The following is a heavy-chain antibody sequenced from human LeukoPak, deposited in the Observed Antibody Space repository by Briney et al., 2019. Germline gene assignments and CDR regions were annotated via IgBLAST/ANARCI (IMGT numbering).Heavy chain of an antibody. J-gene: IGHJ4*02. D-gene: IGHD4/OR15-4a*01. CDR3: ARGSNALTSPLYFDY. V-gene: IGHV1-2*02. Sequence: ASVKVSCKASGYTFTGYYMHWVRQAPGQGLEWMGWINPNSGGTNYAQKFQGRVTMTRDTSISTACMELSRLRSDDTAVYYCARGSNALTSPLYFDYWGQGTLVTVSS. CDR1: GYTFTGYY. CDR2: INPNSGGT.